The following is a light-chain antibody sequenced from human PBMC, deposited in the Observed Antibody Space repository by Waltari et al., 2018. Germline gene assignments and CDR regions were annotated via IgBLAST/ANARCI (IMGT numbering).Light chain of an antibody. CDR2: GAP. V-gene: IGKV1-9*01. J-gene: IGKJ4*01. Sequence: IQLTQSPSSLSPSVGDRVTISCRASQGIRTYLAWYQQKLGEAPKLLIYGAPTLQSGVPLRFSGSGSGTDFTLTISSLQPEDFATYYCQQLNSYPALTFGGGTKVYIK. CDR3: QQLNSYPALT. CDR1: QGIRTY.